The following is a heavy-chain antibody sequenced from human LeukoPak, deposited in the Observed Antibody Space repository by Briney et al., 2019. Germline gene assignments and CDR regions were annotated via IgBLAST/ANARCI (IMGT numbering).Heavy chain of an antibody. CDR1: GFTFSSYA. CDR3: VMGRYYFDY. J-gene: IGHJ4*02. Sequence: GGSLRLSCAASGFTFSSYAMHWVRQAPGKGVEWVAVISYDGSNKYYADSVKGRFTISRDNAKNSLYLQMNSLRAEDTAVYYCVMGRYYFDYWGQGTLVTVSS. V-gene: IGHV3-30-3*01. D-gene: IGHD2-8*01. CDR2: ISYDGSNK.